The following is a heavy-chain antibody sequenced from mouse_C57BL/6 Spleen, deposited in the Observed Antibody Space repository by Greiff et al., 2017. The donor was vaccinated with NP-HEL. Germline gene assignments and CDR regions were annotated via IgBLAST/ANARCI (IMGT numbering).Heavy chain of an antibody. V-gene: IGHV14-4*01. J-gene: IGHJ2*01. CDR3: TTWSNTGYFDY. CDR1: GFNIKDDY. D-gene: IGHD2-5*01. CDR2: IDPENGDT. Sequence: VQLQQSGAELVRPGASVKLSCTASGFNIKDDYMHWVKQRPEQGLEWIGWIDPENGDTAYASKFQGKATITADTSSNTAYLQLSSLTSEDTAVYYGTTWSNTGYFDYWGQGTTLTVSS.